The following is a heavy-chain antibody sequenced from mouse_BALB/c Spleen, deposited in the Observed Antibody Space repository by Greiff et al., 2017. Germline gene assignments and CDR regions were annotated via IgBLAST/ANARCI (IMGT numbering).Heavy chain of an antibody. J-gene: IGHJ2*01. CDR1: GFTFSSYG. Sequence: EVQGVESGGGLVQPGGSLKLSCAASGFTFSSYGMSWVRQTPDKRLELVATINSNGGSTYYPDSVKGRFTISRDNAKNTLYLQMSSLKSEDTAMYYCARDGQWDHYFDYWGQGTTLTVSS. CDR2: INSNGGST. V-gene: IGHV5-6-3*01. D-gene: IGHD4-1*01. CDR3: ARDGQWDHYFDY.